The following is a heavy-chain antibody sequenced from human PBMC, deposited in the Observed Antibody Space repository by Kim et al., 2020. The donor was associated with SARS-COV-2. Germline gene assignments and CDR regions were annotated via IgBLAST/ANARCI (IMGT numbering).Heavy chain of an antibody. CDR3: ATSPLSSRYFDY. V-gene: IGHV3-23*01. CDR2: ISGSGSST. J-gene: IGHJ4*02. CDR1: GFTFSSSA. Sequence: GGSLRLSCAASGFTFSSSAMNWVRQAPGKGLEWVSDISGSGSSTNSADSVKGRFTISRDNSKNTLYLQMNSLRAEDTAIYYCATSPLSSRYFDYWGQGTLVTVSS. D-gene: IGHD6-13*01.